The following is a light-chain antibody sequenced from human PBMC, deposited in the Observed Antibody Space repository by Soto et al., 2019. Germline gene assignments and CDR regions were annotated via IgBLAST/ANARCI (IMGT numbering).Light chain of an antibody. CDR3: SSVAGSNIL. J-gene: IGLJ1*01. CDR2: EVN. Sequence: QSALTQPPSASGYPGQSVTISCTGTSSDVGGYNYVSWYQQHPGNAPKLMIYEVNKRPSGVPDRFSASKSGNTASLTVSGLQAEDESDYYYSSVAGSNILFGTWTKRTVL. CDR1: SSDVGGYNY. V-gene: IGLV2-8*01.